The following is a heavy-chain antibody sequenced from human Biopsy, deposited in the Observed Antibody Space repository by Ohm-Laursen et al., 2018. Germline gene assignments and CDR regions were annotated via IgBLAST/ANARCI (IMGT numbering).Heavy chain of an antibody. D-gene: IGHD2-8*01. J-gene: IGHJ4*02. V-gene: IGHV3-53*01. Sequence: GSLRLSCAASGFTVSNKYMSWVRQAPGKGLEWVSVIYTGGTTHYVDSVRGRLTISRDNSKNTLYLQMNSLRAEDTAVYYCARHHCTNGVCLGVYFDYWGQGTLVTVSS. CDR3: ARHHCTNGVCLGVYFDY. CDR2: IYTGGTT. CDR1: GFTVSNKY.